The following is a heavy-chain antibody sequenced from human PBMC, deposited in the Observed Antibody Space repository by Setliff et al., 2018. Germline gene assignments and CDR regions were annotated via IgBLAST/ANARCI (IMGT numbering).Heavy chain of an antibody. V-gene: IGHV1-18*01. CDR2: ISASNGNT. CDR1: GYTFTTYG. CDR3: ARDQISSSWYWGKY. Sequence: ASVKVSCKASGYTFTTYGISWVRQAPGQGLEWMGWISASNGNTNYAQKFQGRVTMTTDTSTSTAYMELRSLRSDDTAVYYCARDQISSSWYWGKYWGQGTTVTVSS. J-gene: IGHJ6*02. D-gene: IGHD6-13*01.